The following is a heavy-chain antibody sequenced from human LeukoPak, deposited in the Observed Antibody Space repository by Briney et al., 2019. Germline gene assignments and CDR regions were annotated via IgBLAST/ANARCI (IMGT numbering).Heavy chain of an antibody. D-gene: IGHD7-27*01. V-gene: IGHV3-23*01. CDR2: ISASGGST. Sequence: GSLRLSCAASGFTFSSYAMSWVRQAPGKGLEWVSSISASGGSTYYADSVKGRFTISRDNSKKTLYLQMNSLRAEDTAVYYCARETGDDAFDIWGQGTMVTVSS. CDR1: GFTFSSYA. CDR3: ARETGDDAFDI. J-gene: IGHJ3*02.